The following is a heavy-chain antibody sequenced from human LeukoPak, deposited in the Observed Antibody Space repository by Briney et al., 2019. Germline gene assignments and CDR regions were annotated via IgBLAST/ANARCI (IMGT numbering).Heavy chain of an antibody. J-gene: IGHJ3*02. CDR3: AREAGAFDI. V-gene: IGHV3-53*01. CDR2: IYRGGRT. Sequence: PGGSLRLSCAASGFTVSSNYMSWVRQAPGKGVEWVSVIYRGGRTYYADSGKGRLTISRENSKNTLYLQMNSLRAEDTAVYYCAREAGAFDIWGQGTMVTVSS. CDR1: GFTVSSNY. D-gene: IGHD6-13*01.